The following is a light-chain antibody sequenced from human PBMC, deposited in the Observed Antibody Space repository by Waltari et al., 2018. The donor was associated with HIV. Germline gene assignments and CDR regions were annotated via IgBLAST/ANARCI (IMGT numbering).Light chain of an antibody. V-gene: IGLV3-1*01. CDR1: KLGQKF. CDR3: QAWDNTVV. Sequence: SYGLTQPPSVSVSPGQTVTISCSGDKLGQKFVSWYLQKAGQSPVLVIYQDTPRPSGIPDRFSASSSGGTANLTISGTQAADEGDYFCQAWDNTVVFGGGTKLTVL. J-gene: IGLJ2*01. CDR2: QDT.